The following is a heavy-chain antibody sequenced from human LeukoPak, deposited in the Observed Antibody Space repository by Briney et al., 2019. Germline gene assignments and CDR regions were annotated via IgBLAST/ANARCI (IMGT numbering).Heavy chain of an antibody. CDR2: IYYSGSA. CDR1: GGSISSSSYY. Sequence: PSETLSLTCTVSGGSISSSSYYWGWIRQHPGKGLEWIGYIYYSGSAYYNPSLKSRVTISVDTSKNQFSLKLSSVTAADTAMYYCARVLDGPVDYWGQGTLVTVSS. CDR3: ARVLDGPVDY. V-gene: IGHV4-31*03. D-gene: IGHD5-24*01. J-gene: IGHJ4*02.